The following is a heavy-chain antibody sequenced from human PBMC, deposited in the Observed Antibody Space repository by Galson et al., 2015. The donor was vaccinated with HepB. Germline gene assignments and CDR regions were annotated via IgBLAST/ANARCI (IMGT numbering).Heavy chain of an antibody. D-gene: IGHD5-18*01. CDR2: IKQDGSEK. J-gene: IGHJ3*02. V-gene: IGHV3-7*03. CDR1: GFTFSTYW. Sequence: SLRLSCAASGFTFSTYWMSWVRQAPGKGLEWVANIKQDGSEKYYVDSVKGRSTISRDNAKNSLYLQMSRLRAEDTAVYYCASHVADTARAYAFDIWGQGTMVTVSS. CDR3: ASHVADTARAYAFDI.